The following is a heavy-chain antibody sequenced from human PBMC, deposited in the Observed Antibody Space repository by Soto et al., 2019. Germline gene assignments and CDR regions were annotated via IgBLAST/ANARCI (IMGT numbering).Heavy chain of an antibody. Sequence: AVKVSCKASGGTFNNCPITWVRQAPGEELEWMGGSIPIFGTANYAPKFQGRVTISVDESTSTAYMELSSLRSEDTAVYYCARGRGYSGDDHYYYFDMDLWGQGTTVTVSS. CDR1: GGTFNNCP. CDR3: ARGRGYSGDDHYYYFDMDL. D-gene: IGHD5-12*01. V-gene: IGHV1-69*13. J-gene: IGHJ6*02. CDR2: SIPIFGTA.